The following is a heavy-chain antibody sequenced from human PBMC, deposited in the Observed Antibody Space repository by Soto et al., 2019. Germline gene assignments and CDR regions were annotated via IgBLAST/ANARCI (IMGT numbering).Heavy chain of an antibody. V-gene: IGHV3-23*01. Sequence: EVQLLESGGGLVQPGGALKLSCEASGFTFSTNAMSWVRQAPGKGLEWVSGISGSGDSTNYADSVKGRFTISRDNSKNTLYLQMNSLRAEDTAVYYCAKDRTYYYERYGYYYFDFWGQGTLVTVSS. CDR3: AKDRTYYYERYGYYYFDF. D-gene: IGHD3-22*01. CDR2: ISGSGDST. CDR1: GFTFSTNA. J-gene: IGHJ4*02.